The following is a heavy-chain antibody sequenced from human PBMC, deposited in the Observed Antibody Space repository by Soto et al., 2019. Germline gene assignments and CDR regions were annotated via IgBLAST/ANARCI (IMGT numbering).Heavy chain of an antibody. CDR2: ISAYNGNT. V-gene: IGHV1-18*01. CDR1: GYTFTSYG. D-gene: IGHD6-19*01. Sequence: ASVKVSCKASGYTFTSYGISWVRQAPGQGLEWMGWISAYNGNTNYAQKLQGRVTMTTDTSTSTAYMELRSLRSDDTAVYYCARVVRSGHYYYSYMDVWGKGTRVTVPS. J-gene: IGHJ6*03. CDR3: ARVVRSGHYYYSYMDV.